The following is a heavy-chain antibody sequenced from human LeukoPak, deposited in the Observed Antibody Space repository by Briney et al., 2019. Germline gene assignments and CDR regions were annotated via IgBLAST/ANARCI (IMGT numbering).Heavy chain of an antibody. CDR3: ARQTGSGLFSLP. Sequence: PSETLSLTCTVSGDSISSSNCYWGWIRQPPGKGLEWIGSIYFSGGTYYTASLKSQLTISVDTSKNQFSLKLSSVTAADTAVYYCARQTGSGLFSLPGGQGTLVTVSS. CDR2: IYFSGGT. CDR1: GDSISSSNCY. V-gene: IGHV4-39*01. D-gene: IGHD3-10*01. J-gene: IGHJ4*02.